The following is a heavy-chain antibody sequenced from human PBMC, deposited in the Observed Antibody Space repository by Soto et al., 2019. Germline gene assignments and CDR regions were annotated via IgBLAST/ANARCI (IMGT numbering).Heavy chain of an antibody. J-gene: IGHJ4*02. CDR1: GLTFSVHW. V-gene: IGHV3-7*01. CDR3: MTDFQAF. Sequence: PRGSLRLSCAASGLTFSVHWMSWVRQAPGKGLEWVARIKEDGSEKQYVDSVKGRFTISRDNAESSLYLQMNYVRDEDTAVYYCMTDFQAFWGQGTLVTV. CDR2: IKEDGSEK.